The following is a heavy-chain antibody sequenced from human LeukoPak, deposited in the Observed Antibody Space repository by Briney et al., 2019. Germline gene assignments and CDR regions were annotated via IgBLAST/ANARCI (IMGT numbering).Heavy chain of an antibody. V-gene: IGHV4-34*01. CDR3: ARGRRKQLDSTHFDY. CDR1: GGSFSGYY. CDR2: INHSGST. J-gene: IGHJ4*02. Sequence: SETLSLTYAVYGGSFSGYYWSWIRQPPGKGLEWIGEINHSGSTNYNPSLKSRVTISVDTSKNQFSLKLSSVTAADTAVYYCARGRRKQLDSTHFDYWGQGTLVTVSS. D-gene: IGHD6-6*01.